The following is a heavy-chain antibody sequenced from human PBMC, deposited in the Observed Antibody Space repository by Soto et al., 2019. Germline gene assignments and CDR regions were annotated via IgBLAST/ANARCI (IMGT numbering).Heavy chain of an antibody. D-gene: IGHD3-10*01. J-gene: IGHJ4*02. Sequence: QLQLQESGPGLVKPSETLSLACTVAGGFISSSSSYWGWIRQSPGKGLEWIANIHSGGTTYYNSSLKSRAIISVDKSKTQFSLWVSSVTAADTDVYYCARLLTPAFGRDYFDHWRQGTLVIVSS. CDR3: ARLLTPAFGRDYFDH. CDR2: IHSGGTT. CDR1: GGFISSSSSY. V-gene: IGHV4-39*01.